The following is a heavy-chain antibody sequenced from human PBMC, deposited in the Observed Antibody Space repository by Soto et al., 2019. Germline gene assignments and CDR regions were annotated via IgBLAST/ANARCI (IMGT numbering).Heavy chain of an antibody. V-gene: IGHV3-33*01. Sequence: GGSLRLSCAASGFTFSSYGMHWVRQAPGKGLEWVAVIWYDGSNKYCADSVKGRFTISRDNSKNTLYLQMNSLRAEDTAVYYCARVFGSGYSDYWGQGTLVTVSS. D-gene: IGHD3-22*01. J-gene: IGHJ4*02. CDR2: IWYDGSNK. CDR1: GFTFSSYG. CDR3: ARVFGSGYSDY.